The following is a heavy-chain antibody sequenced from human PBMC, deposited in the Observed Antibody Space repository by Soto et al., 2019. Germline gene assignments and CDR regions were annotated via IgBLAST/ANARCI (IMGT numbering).Heavy chain of an antibody. J-gene: IGHJ4*02. CDR3: ARVVPPHYYGSGSPGTPGFDY. CDR1: GFTFSSYS. CDR2: ISSSSSTI. V-gene: IGHV3-48*02. D-gene: IGHD3-10*01. Sequence: GGSLRLSCAASGFTFSSYSMNWVRQAPGKGLEWVSYISSSSSTIYYADSVKGRFTVSRDNAKNSLYLQMNSLRDEDTAVYYCARVVPPHYYGSGSPGTPGFDYWGQGTLVTVSS.